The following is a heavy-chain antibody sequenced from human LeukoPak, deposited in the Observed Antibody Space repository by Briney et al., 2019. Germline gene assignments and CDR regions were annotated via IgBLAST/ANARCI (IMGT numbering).Heavy chain of an antibody. V-gene: IGHV3-33*01. J-gene: IGHJ4*02. CDR2: IWYDGSNK. D-gene: IGHD3-22*01. CDR3: AREPDYYDSKFFDY. CDR1: GFTFSSYG. Sequence: PGRSLRLSCAASGFTFSSYGMHWVRQAPGKGLEWVAVIWYDGSNKYYADSVKGRFTISRDNSKNTLYLQMNSLRAEDTAVYYCAREPDYYDSKFFDYWGQGTLVTVSS.